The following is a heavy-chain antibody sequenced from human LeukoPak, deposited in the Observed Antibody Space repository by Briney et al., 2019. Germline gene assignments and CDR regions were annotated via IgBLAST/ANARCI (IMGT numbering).Heavy chain of an antibody. Sequence: QPGGSLRLSCAASGFTFSSYAMSWVRQAPGKGLEWVSAISGSGGSTYYADSVKGRFTISRDNSKNTLYLQMNSLRAEDTAVYYCAKEQPVGVVPAAGRFDYGGQGTLVTVSS. CDR3: AKEQPVGVVPAAGRFDY. V-gene: IGHV3-23*01. D-gene: IGHD2-2*01. J-gene: IGHJ4*02. CDR2: ISGSGGST. CDR1: GFTFSSYA.